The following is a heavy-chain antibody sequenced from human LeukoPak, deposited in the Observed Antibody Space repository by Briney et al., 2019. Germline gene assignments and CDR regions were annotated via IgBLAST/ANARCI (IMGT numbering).Heavy chain of an antibody. J-gene: IGHJ4*02. CDR2: IYYIGST. V-gene: IGHV4-59*01. CDR1: GGSISSYY. Sequence: SETLSLTCTVSGGSISSYYWSWIRQPPGKALEWIGYIYYIGSTNYNPSLKSRVTISVDTSKNQFSLKLSSVTAADTAVYYCASGYNYGSLDYWGQGTLVTVSS. D-gene: IGHD5-18*01. CDR3: ASGYNYGSLDY.